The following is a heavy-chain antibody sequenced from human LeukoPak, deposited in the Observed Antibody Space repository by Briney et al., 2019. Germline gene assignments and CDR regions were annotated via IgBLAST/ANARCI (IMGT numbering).Heavy chain of an antibody. CDR3: AREVLAVADTDYNYYGIDV. CDR1: GGTFSSNA. V-gene: IGHV1-69*06. D-gene: IGHD6-19*01. J-gene: IGHJ6*01. Sequence: GASVKVSCTASGGTFSSNAIIWVRQAPGQGLEWMGGIIPILGTTNYAQKFQGRVTVTADKSTSTAYMELSSLRSEDTAVYYCAREVLAVADTDYNYYGIDVWGKGTTVSVSP. CDR2: IIPILGTT.